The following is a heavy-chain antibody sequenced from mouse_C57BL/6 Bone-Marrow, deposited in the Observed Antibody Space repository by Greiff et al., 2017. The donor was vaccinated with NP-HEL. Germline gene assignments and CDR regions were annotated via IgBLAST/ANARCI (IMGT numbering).Heavy chain of an antibody. D-gene: IGHD1-1*01. Sequence: EVMLVESGGGLVKPGGSLKLSCAASGFTFSDYGMHWVRQAPEKGLEWVAYISSGSSTIYYADTVKGRFTISRDNAKNTLFLQMTSLRSEVTAMDYCARPSTVVSSYYFDYWGQGTTLTVSS. CDR2: ISSGSSTI. J-gene: IGHJ2*01. CDR1: GFTFSDYG. V-gene: IGHV5-17*01. CDR3: ARPSTVVSSYYFDY.